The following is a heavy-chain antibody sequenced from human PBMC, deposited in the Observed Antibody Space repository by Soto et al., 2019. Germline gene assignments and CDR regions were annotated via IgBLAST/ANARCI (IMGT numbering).Heavy chain of an antibody. CDR1: GYSFTSYW. J-gene: IGHJ6*02. CDR3: ARRIAAGDPRLSPTYYYYGMDV. CDR2: IYPGDSDT. V-gene: IGHV5-51*01. Sequence: GESLKISCKGSGYSFTSYWIGWVRQMPGKGLEWMGIIYPGDSDTRYSPSFQGQVTISADKSISTAYLQWSSLKASDTAMYYCARRIAAGDPRLSPTYYYYGMDVWGQGTTVTVSS. D-gene: IGHD6-25*01.